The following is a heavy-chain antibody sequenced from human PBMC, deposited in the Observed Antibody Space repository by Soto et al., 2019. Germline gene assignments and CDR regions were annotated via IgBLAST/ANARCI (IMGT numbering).Heavy chain of an antibody. CDR2: VYYSGRA. CDR3: ARDRYSNGWVDY. J-gene: IGHJ4*02. Sequence: QGQLQESGPGLVKPSESLSLTCTVSGGPISTHYWNWIRQSPGKGLEWIGYVYYSGRAKYNPSLKIRVTISVDTSNAQFSLKSSSVTAVDTAVYYCARDRYSNGWVDYWGQGILVTVSS. D-gene: IGHD6-19*01. V-gene: IGHV4-59*11. CDR1: GGPISTHY.